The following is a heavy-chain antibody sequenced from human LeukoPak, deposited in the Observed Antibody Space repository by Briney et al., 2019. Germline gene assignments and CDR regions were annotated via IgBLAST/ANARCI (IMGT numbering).Heavy chain of an antibody. D-gene: IGHD6-13*01. CDR2: IRSKPNNYAT. V-gene: IGHV3-73*01. CDR3: TRPLGAAAGTYFDP. CDR1: GFTFSGAA. J-gene: IGHJ5*02. Sequence: GGSLRLSCAASGFTFSGAAMHWDRQASGKGPEWVGHIRSKPNNYATAYAASVKGRFTISRDDSKNTAYLQMNSLKIEDTAVYYCTRPLGAAAGTYFDPWGQGTLVTVSS.